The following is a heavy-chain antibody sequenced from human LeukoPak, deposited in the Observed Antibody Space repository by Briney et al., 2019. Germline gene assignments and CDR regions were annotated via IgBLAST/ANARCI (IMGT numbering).Heavy chain of an antibody. D-gene: IGHD2-15*01. CDR2: FSAYNGNT. Sequence: ASVKVSCKASGYTFTSYGISWVRQAPGQGLEWMGWFSAYNGNTNYAQKLQGRVTMTTDTSTSTAYMELRSLRSDDTAVYYCASTIWGYDVAATDYYFDYWGQGTLVTVSS. CDR1: GYTFTSYG. V-gene: IGHV1-18*01. J-gene: IGHJ4*02. CDR3: ASTIWGYDVAATDYYFDY.